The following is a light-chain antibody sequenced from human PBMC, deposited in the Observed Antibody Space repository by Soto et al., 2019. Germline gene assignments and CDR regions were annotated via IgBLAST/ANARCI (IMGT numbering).Light chain of an antibody. V-gene: IGKV1-5*03. CDR1: HSIGSG. CDR3: QQYHDLQYT. J-gene: IGKJ2*01. Sequence: DFQMTQSPSTLSASVGDGVTITCRAIHSIGSGLAWYQQQPGKAPKRLSYKATNLQSGVSSRFSGSGSGTDFSLTISSLQPADSATYYCQQYHDLQYTFGQGTKLEI. CDR2: KAT.